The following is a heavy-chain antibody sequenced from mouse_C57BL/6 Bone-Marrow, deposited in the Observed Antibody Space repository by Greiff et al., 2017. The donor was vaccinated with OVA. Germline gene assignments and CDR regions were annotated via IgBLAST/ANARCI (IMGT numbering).Heavy chain of an antibody. CDR2: ISYDGSN. CDR1: GYSITSGYY. V-gene: IGHV3-6*01. D-gene: IGHD2-4*01. J-gene: IGHJ2*01. Sequence: ESGPGLVKPSQSLSLTCSVTGYSITSGYYWNWIRQFPGNKLEWMGYISYDGSNNYNPSLKNRISITRDTSKNQFFLKLNSVTTEDTATYYCAREGARLRLDYWGQGTTLTVSS. CDR3: AREGARLRLDY.